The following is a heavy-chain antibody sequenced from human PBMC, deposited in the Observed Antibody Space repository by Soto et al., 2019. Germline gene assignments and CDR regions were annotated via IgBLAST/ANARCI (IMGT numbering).Heavy chain of an antibody. J-gene: IGHJ3*02. CDR3: AKDYTHPDTLAYCGGDCYSLDAFDI. D-gene: IGHD2-21*02. CDR1: GFTFSSYA. CDR2: ISGSGGST. Sequence: EVQLLESGGGLVQPGGSLRLSCAASGFTFSSYAMSWVRQAPGKGLAWVSAISGSGGSTYYADSVKGRFTISRDNSKNTLYLQMNSLRAEDTAVYYCAKDYTHPDTLAYCGGDCYSLDAFDIWGQGTMVTVSS. V-gene: IGHV3-23*01.